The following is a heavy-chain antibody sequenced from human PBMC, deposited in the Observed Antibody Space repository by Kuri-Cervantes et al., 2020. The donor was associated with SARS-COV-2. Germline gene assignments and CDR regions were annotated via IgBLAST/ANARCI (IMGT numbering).Heavy chain of an antibody. V-gene: IGHV1-24*01. CDR3: ATGVPTRLFGEELKNDAFDI. J-gene: IGHJ3*02. D-gene: IGHD3-10*01. CDR2: FDPEDGET. Sequence: ASVKVSCKVSGYTLTELSMHWVRQAPGKGLEWMGGFDPEDGETIYAQKFQGGVTMTEDTSTDTAHMELSSLRSEDTAVYYCATGVPTRLFGEELKNDAFDIWGQGTAVTVSS. CDR1: GYTLTELS.